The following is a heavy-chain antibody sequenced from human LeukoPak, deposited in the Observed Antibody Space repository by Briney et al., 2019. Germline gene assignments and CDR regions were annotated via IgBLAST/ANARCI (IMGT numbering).Heavy chain of an antibody. Sequence: SETLSLTCTVSGGSISISSYYWGWIRQPPGERLECFSSIYYSGSTYYNPSLKSRLIISVDTSKNQFSLKQSSVTAADPAVYYCARHWGVDTPTGSDYWGQGNLVTVCS. CDR2: IYYSGST. CDR1: GGSISISSYY. J-gene: IGHJ4*02. V-gene: IGHV4-39*01. CDR3: ARHWGVDTPTGSDY. D-gene: IGHD5-18*01.